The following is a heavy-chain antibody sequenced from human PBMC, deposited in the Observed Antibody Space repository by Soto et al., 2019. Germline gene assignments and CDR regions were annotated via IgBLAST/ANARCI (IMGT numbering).Heavy chain of an antibody. CDR2: IYWDDDK. V-gene: IGHV2-5*02. CDR3: ARSVLWFLEARRDYYGLDV. CDR1: GFSLSTRGVG. D-gene: IGHD3-3*01. J-gene: IGHJ6*02. Sequence: SGPTLVNPTQTLTLTFTVSGFSLSTRGVGVGWIRQPPGKALEWLALIYWDDDKRYSPSLKSRLTITKDTSKNQVVLTMTNMDPVDTATYYCARSVLWFLEARRDYYGLDVWGQGTTVTVSS.